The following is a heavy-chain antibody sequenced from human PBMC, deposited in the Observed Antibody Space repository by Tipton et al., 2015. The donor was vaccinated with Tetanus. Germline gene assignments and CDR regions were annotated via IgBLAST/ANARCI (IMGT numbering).Heavy chain of an antibody. D-gene: IGHD2-15*01. J-gene: IGHJ4*02. CDR1: GFIFSSYG. CDR2: SWYDGTDK. CDR3: AREADCSGGSCFSGDFDN. V-gene: IGHV3-33*01. Sequence: SLRLSCAASGFIFSSYGIHCGRQAPGKRLQWVAVSWYDGTDKYYAESVKSRFTISRDKSKNTLYLQMNSLRAEDTAVYYCAREADCSGGSCFSGDFDNWGQGTQVTVSS.